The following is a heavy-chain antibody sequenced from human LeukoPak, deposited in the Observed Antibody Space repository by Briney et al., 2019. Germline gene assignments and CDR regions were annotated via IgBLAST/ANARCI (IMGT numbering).Heavy chain of an antibody. CDR2: IYYSGST. D-gene: IGHD2-2*01. CDR3: ARALRFVVGGYYYYCGMDV. Sequence: TSETLSLTCTVSGGSISSYYWSWIRQPPGKGLEWIGYIYYSGSTNYNPSLKSRVTISVDTSKNQFSLKLSSVTAADTAVYYCARALRFVVGGYYYYCGMDVWGQGTTVTVSS. V-gene: IGHV4-59*01. CDR1: GGSISSYY. J-gene: IGHJ6*02.